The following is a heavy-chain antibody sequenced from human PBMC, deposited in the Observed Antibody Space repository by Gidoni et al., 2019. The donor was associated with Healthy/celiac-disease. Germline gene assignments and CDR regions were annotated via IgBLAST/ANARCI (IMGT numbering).Heavy chain of an antibody. CDR2: ISAYNGNT. D-gene: IGHD4-17*01. CDR1: GYTFTSYG. V-gene: IGHV1-18*04. Sequence: QVQLVQSGAEVKKPGASVKVSCKASGYTFTSYGISWVRPAPGHGREWMGGISAYNGNTNYAQKLQGRFTMTTDTSTSTAYMELRSLRSDDTAVYYCASEYYGDYVDDYDYWGQGTLVTVSS. CDR3: ASEYYGDYVDDYDY. J-gene: IGHJ4*02.